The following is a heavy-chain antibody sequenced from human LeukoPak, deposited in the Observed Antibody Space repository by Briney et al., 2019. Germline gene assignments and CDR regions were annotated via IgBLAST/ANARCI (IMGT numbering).Heavy chain of an antibody. Sequence: SETLSLTCAVYGGSFSGYYWSWIRQPPGKGLEWIGEINHSGSTDYNPSLKSRVTISVDTSKNQFSLKLSSVTAADTAVYYCARGGYDFWSGYPFDYWGQGTLVTVSS. CDR1: GGSFSGYY. V-gene: IGHV4-34*01. CDR3: ARGGYDFWSGYPFDY. D-gene: IGHD3-3*01. CDR2: INHSGST. J-gene: IGHJ4*02.